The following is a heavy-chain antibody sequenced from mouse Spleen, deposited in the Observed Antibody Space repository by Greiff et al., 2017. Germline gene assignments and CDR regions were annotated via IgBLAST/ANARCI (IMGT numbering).Heavy chain of an antibody. J-gene: IGHJ3*01. Sequence: DVQLQESGAELVKPGASVKLSCTASGFNIKDTYMHWVKQRPEQGLEWIGRIDPANGNTKYDPKFQGKATITADTSSNTAYLQLSSLTSEDTAVYYCARPKIYYGYDGGFAYWGQGTLVTVSA. D-gene: IGHD2-2*01. CDR2: IDPANGNT. V-gene: IGHV14-3*02. CDR3: ARPKIYYGYDGGFAY. CDR1: GFNIKDTY.